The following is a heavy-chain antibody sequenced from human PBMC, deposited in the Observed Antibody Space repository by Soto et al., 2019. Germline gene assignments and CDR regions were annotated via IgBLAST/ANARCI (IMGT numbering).Heavy chain of an antibody. Sequence: QVQLVQSGAEVKKPGSSVKVSCKASGGTFSSYAISWVRQAPGQGLEWMGGFIPIFGTADYAQKFQGRVTITADESTSTAYMELSSLRSEDTAVYYCERGLTGTTLAYGMDVWGQGTTVTVSS. D-gene: IGHD1-7*01. CDR1: GGTFSSYA. CDR3: ERGLTGTTLAYGMDV. J-gene: IGHJ6*02. V-gene: IGHV1-69*12. CDR2: FIPIFGTA.